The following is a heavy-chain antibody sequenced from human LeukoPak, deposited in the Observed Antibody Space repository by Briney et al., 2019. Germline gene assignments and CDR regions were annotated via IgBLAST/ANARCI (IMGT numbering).Heavy chain of an antibody. CDR2: ISWNSGSI. D-gene: IGHD6-19*01. CDR1: GFTFDDYA. J-gene: IGHJ4*02. V-gene: IGHV3-9*01. Sequence: PGGSLRLSCAASGFTFDDYAMHWVRQAPGKGLEWVSGISWNSGSIGYADSVKGRFTISRDNAKNSLYLQMNSLRAEDTALYYCAKDIGVYSSGLFDYWGQGTLVTVSS. CDR3: AKDIGVYSSGLFDY.